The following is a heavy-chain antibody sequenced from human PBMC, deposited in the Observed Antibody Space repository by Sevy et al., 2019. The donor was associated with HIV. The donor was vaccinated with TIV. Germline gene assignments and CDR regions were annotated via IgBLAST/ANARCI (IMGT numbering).Heavy chain of an antibody. CDR1: GGSISSYY. CDR2: IYYSGST. CDR3: ARDGGSSWYTAYFDY. V-gene: IGHV4-59*01. J-gene: IGHJ4*02. Sequence: SETLSLTCTVSGGSISSYYWSWIRQPPGKGLEWIGYIYYSGSTNYNPSLKIRVTISVDTSKNQFSLKLSSVTAADTAVYYCARDGGSSWYTAYFDYWGQGTLVTVSS. D-gene: IGHD6-13*01.